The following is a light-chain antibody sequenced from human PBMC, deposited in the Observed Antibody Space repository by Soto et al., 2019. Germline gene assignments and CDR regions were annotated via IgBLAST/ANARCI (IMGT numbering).Light chain of an antibody. CDR1: QSVLYSSNNMNY. V-gene: IGKV4-1*01. CDR2: WAS. Sequence: DIVMTQSPDSLAVSLGERATINCKSSQSVLYSSNNMNYLAWYQQKPGQPPKLLIYWASIRESGVPDRFSGSGSGTDFTLTISSLQAEDVAVYYCHQYYGTPLTFGQGTRLEIK. CDR3: HQYYGTPLT. J-gene: IGKJ5*01.